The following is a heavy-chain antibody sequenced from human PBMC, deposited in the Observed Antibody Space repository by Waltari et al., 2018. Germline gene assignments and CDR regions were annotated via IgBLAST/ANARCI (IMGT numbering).Heavy chain of an antibody. V-gene: IGHV4-34*01. CDR2: INHSGST. CDR3: ARVYGSGSFFDY. J-gene: IGHJ4*02. D-gene: IGHD3-10*01. Sequence: QVQLQQWGAGLLKPSEPLSLTCAVYGGSFSGYYWRWIRQPPGNGLEWSGEINHSGSTNHNPSLKSRVTISVDTSKNQFSLKLSSVTAADTAVYYCARVYGSGSFFDYWGQGTLVTVSS. CDR1: GGSFSGYY.